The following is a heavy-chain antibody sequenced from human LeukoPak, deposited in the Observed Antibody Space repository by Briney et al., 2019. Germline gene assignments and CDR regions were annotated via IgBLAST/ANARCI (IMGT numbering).Heavy chain of an antibody. V-gene: IGHV1-69*04. J-gene: IGHJ2*01. CDR1: GGTFSSYA. Sequence: ASVKVSCKASGGTFSSYAISWVRQAPGQGLEWMGRIIPILGIANYAQKFQGRVRITADKSTSTAYMELSSLRSEDTAVYYCARVLRHSTVAGTRRDWYFDLWGRGTLVTVSS. CDR3: ARVLRHSTVAGTRRDWYFDL. D-gene: IGHD6-19*01. CDR2: IIPILGIA.